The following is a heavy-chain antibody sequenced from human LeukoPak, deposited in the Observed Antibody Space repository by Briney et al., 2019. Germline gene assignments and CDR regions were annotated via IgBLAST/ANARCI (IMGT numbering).Heavy chain of an antibody. CDR2: IYYSGGT. CDR3: ARECIAASYYYGMDV. D-gene: IGHD6-6*01. CDR1: GGSISSRNYY. V-gene: IGHV4-39*02. J-gene: IGHJ6*02. Sequence: SETLSLTCSVSGGSISSRNYYWGWIRQPPGKKLEWIGSIYYSGGTYYNPSLKSRVTISVDTSKNQFSLKLSSVTAADTAVYYCARECIAASYYYGMDVWGQGTTVTVSS.